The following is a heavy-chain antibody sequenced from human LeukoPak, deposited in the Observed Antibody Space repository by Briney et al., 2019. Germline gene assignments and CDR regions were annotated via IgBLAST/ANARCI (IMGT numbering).Heavy chain of an antibody. CDR1: GGSISSYY. Sequence: SETLSLTCTVSGGSISSYYWSWIRQPAGKGLEWIGRIYSSGSTDYNPSLKSRVTISVDTSKNQFSLKLSSVTAPDTAVYYCARVFGGSDFNYYYYYMDVWGKGTTVTISS. CDR3: ARVFGGSDFNYYYYYMDV. D-gene: IGHD5-12*01. V-gene: IGHV4-4*07. J-gene: IGHJ6*03. CDR2: IYSSGST.